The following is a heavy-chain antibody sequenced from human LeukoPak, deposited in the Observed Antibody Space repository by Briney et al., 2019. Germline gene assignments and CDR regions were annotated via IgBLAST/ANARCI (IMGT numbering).Heavy chain of an antibody. D-gene: IGHD6-19*01. V-gene: IGHV3-23*01. CDR1: GFTFSSYA. CDR2: ISGSGGST. J-gene: IGHJ4*02. Sequence: GGSLRLSCAASGFTFSSYAMSWVRQAPGKGLEWVSAISGSGGSTYYADSVKGRFTISRDNSKNTLYLQMNSLRTEDTAVYYCAKRRATGVAGYIDYWGQGTLVTVSS. CDR3: AKRRATGVAGYIDY.